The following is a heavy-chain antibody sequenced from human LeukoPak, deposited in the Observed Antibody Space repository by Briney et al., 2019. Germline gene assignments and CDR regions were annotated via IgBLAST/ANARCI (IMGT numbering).Heavy chain of an antibody. CDR3: AQDLHYYVAMDV. V-gene: IGHV3-23*01. Sequence: GGSLRLSCAASGFTFSDCAMSWVRRAPGKGLEWVSAIGSDGNKHYSESVKGRFAIYRDNSKNTLFLQMSSLRAEDTALYYCAQDLHYYVAMDVWGQGTTVTVSS. CDR1: GFTFSDCA. D-gene: IGHD3-10*02. CDR2: IGSDGNK. J-gene: IGHJ6*02.